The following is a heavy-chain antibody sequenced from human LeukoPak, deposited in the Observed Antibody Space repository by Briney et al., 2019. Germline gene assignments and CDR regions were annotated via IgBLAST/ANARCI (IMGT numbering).Heavy chain of an antibody. Sequence: SVKVSCKASGGTFSSYAISWVRQAPGQGLEWMGGIIPIFGTANYAQKFQGRVTITADESTSTAYMELSSLRAEDTAVYYCARDIRLILTDYFFYYYGMDVWGQGTTVTVSS. V-gene: IGHV1-69*13. CDR2: IIPIFGTA. CDR3: ARDIRLILTDYFFYYYGMDV. CDR1: GGTFSSYA. J-gene: IGHJ6*02. D-gene: IGHD3-9*01.